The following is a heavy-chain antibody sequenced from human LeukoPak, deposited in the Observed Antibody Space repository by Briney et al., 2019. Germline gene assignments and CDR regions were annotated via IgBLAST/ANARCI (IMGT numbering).Heavy chain of an antibody. CDR3: ARVWSSGYTKDY. CDR2: ISSSSSTI. J-gene: IGHJ4*02. CDR1: GFTFSSYS. V-gene: IGHV3-48*04. D-gene: IGHD3-22*01. Sequence: GGSLRLSCAASGFTFSSYSIDWVRQAPGKGLEWLSYISSSSSTIYYADSVKGRFTISRDNAKNSVYLQMNSLRAGDTAVYYCARVWSSGYTKDYWGQGTLVTVSS.